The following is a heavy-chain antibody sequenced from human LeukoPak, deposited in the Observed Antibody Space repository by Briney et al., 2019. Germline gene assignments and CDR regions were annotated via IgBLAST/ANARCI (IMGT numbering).Heavy chain of an antibody. V-gene: IGHV4-38-2*01. D-gene: IGHD3-10*01. CDR2: IYYSGST. CDR3: ARVRSGSYFGYFDY. Sequence: PSETLSLTCAVSGYSISSGYYWGWIRQPPGKGLEWIGSIYYSGSTNYNPSLKSRVTISVDTSKNQFSLKLSPVTAADTAVYYCARVRSGSYFGYFDYWGQGTLVTVSS. CDR1: GYSISSGYY. J-gene: IGHJ4*02.